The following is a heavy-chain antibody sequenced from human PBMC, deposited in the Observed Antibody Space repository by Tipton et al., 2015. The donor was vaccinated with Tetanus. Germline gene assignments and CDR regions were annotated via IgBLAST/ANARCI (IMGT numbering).Heavy chain of an antibody. Sequence: GLVKPSETLSLTCTVPGGSISSYYWSWIRQPAGKGLEWIGYIYYSGSTNYNPSLKSRVTISVDTSKNQFSLKLTSVTAADTAVYYCARDRGLTTSGGIGMDVWGQGTTVTVSS. CDR3: ARDRGLTTSGGIGMDV. V-gene: IGHV4-59*01. J-gene: IGHJ6*02. CDR1: GGSISSYY. D-gene: IGHD4-17*01. CDR2: IYYSGST.